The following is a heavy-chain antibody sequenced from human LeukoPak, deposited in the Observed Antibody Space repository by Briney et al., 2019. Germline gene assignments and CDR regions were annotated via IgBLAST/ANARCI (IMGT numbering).Heavy chain of an antibody. CDR1: GFTFSDYW. Sequence: GGSLRLSCVASGFTFSDYWMHWVRQVPGKGLVWVSRIKSDGSSTSYAGSVKGRFTISRDNSKNTLYLQMNSLRAEDTAVYYCARDSGVVVITTQAFDYWGQGTLVTVSS. J-gene: IGHJ4*02. CDR2: IKSDGSST. D-gene: IGHD3-22*01. CDR3: ARDSGVVVITTQAFDY. V-gene: IGHV3-74*01.